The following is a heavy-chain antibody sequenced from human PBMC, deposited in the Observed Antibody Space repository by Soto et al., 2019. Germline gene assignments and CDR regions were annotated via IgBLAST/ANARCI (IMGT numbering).Heavy chain of an antibody. CDR2: IFPGDSDT. CDR3: ARHNRPWSYYYGMDV. CDR1: GYNFAGYW. J-gene: IGHJ6*02. D-gene: IGHD2-8*01. Sequence: PGESLKISCKTSGYNFAGYWIGWVRQMPGKGLEWLGIIFPGDSDTKYSPSFQGQVIISADKSISTAYLQWSSLKASDTAMYYCARHNRPWSYYYGMDVWGQGTTVTVSS. V-gene: IGHV5-51*01.